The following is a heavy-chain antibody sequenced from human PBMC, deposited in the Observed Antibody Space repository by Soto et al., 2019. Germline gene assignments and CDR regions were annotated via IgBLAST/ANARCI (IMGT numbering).Heavy chain of an antibody. D-gene: IGHD7-27*01. Sequence: GSLRLSCVASGFTFSQFWVAWVRQIPGKGLEWVANIKQDGSQKSYVDSVRGRFTISRDNGKNSLYLQMNSLRAEDTAVYYCTSTGDWGVVYGMDVWGQGTSVTV. CDR2: IKQDGSQK. CDR1: GFTFSQFW. J-gene: IGHJ6*02. V-gene: IGHV3-7*01. CDR3: TSTGDWGVVYGMDV.